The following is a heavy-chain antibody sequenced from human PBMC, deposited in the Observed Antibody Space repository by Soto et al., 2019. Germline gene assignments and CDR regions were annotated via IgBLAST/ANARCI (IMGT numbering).Heavy chain of an antibody. CDR1: GGSISSSSYY. CDR2: IYYSGST. D-gene: IGHD2-8*01. V-gene: IGHV4-39*01. CDR3: ARHFVLMVYAISPHWFDP. Sequence: QLQLQESGPGLVKPSETLSLTCTVSGGSISSSSYYWGWIRQPPGKGLEWIGSIYYSGSTYYNPSLKSRVTISVDTSKNQFSLKLSSVTAADTAVYYCARHFVLMVYAISPHWFDPWGQGTLVTVSS. J-gene: IGHJ5*02.